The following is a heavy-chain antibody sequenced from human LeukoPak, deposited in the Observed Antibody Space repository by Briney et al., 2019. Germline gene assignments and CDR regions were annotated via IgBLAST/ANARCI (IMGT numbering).Heavy chain of an antibody. V-gene: IGHV4-4*02. CDR2: IYYSGST. CDR1: GGSISSSNW. J-gene: IGHJ4*02. D-gene: IGHD2-2*01. CDR3: ARINPFIVVVPAAHFDY. Sequence: PSETLSLTCAVSGGSISSSNWWSWVRQPPGKGLEWIGGIYYSGSTYYNPSLKSRVTISVDTSKNQFSLKLSSVTAADTAVYYCARINPFIVVVPAAHFDYWGQGTLVTVSS.